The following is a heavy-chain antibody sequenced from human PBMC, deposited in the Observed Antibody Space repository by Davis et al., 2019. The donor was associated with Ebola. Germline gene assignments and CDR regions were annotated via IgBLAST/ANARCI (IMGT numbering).Heavy chain of an antibody. V-gene: IGHV1-69*02. CDR2: IIPMLGIA. CDR1: GCTFSSYT. J-gene: IGHJ6*02. CDR3: ARARDMATIGDYAMDV. D-gene: IGHD5-24*01. Sequence: AASVTVSCKASGCTFSSYTISWVRLAPGQGLEWMGRIIPMLGIANYAQKFQGRVTITADISTTAYMELSSLRSEDTAVYYCARARDMATIGDYAMDVWGQGTTVTVSS.